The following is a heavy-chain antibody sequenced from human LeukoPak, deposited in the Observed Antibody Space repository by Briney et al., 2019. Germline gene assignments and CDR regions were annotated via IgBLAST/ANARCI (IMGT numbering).Heavy chain of an antibody. J-gene: IGHJ6*03. V-gene: IGHV3-7*01. CDR1: GFTFSSSW. CDR2: INQDASEK. D-gene: IGHD3-3*01. Sequence: GGSLRLSCAASGFTFSSSWMYWVRQAPGKGLEWVANINQDASEKNYVVSVKGRFTISRDNAKNSLYLQMNSLRAEDTALYYCASGDNMDVWGKGTTVTVSS. CDR3: ASGDNMDV.